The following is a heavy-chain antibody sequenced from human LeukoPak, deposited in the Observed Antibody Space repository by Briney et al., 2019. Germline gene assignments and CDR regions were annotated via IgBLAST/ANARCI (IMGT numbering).Heavy chain of an antibody. D-gene: IGHD3-10*01. Sequence: PSETLSLTCTVSSVSFSSYYWSWIRQPAGKGLEWIGRIATSGSTDYNPSLKSRVTISVDTSKNQFSLKLISVTAADTAMYYCAVARGVRGAGNWFDPWGQGTLVTVSS. CDR1: SVSFSSYY. CDR2: IATSGST. V-gene: IGHV4-4*07. CDR3: AVARGVRGAGNWFDP. J-gene: IGHJ5*02.